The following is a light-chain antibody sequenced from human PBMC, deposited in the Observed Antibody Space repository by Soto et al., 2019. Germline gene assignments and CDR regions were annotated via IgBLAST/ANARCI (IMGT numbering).Light chain of an antibody. CDR3: QQSYSVPR. V-gene: IGKV1-39*01. CDR2: AAS. Sequence: DIQMTQSPSSLSASVGDRVTITCRASRSISNYLNWYQQKSGKAPRLLIYAASSLQPGVPSRFSGTGTGTAFTLTITSLQPVDSATYYCQQSYSVPRFGQGTRVDLK. CDR1: RSISNY. J-gene: IGKJ1*01.